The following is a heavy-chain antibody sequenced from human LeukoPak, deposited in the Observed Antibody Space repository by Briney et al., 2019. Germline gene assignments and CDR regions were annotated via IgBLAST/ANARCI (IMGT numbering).Heavy chain of an antibody. CDR2: IYYSGST. J-gene: IGHJ4*02. Sequence: TSETLSLTCTVSGGSISSSSYYWGWIRQPPGKGLEWIGSIYYSGSTYYNPSLKSRVTISVDTSKNQFSLKLSSVTAADTAVYYCARESSGWYHDMGYWGQGTLVTVSS. CDR3: ARESSGWYHDMGY. CDR1: GGSISSSSYY. V-gene: IGHV4-39*02. D-gene: IGHD6-19*01.